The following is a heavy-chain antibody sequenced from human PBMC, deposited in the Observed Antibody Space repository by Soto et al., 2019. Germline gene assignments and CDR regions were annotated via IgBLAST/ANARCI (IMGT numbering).Heavy chain of an antibody. D-gene: IGHD3-16*01. V-gene: IGHV4-59*01. Sequence: SETLSLTCTVSADSISAYYWSWIRQPPGKGLEWIGYVSHTGTTKCIPSLKSRVTISVDTSMVQFSLKLSSVTAADTAVYYCVGGSFLYFDFWGQGALVTVSS. J-gene: IGHJ4*02. CDR2: VSHTGTT. CDR3: VGGSFLYFDF. CDR1: ADSISAYY.